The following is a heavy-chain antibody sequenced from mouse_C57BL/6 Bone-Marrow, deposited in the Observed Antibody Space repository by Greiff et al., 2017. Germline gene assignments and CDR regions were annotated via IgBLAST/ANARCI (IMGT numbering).Heavy chain of an antibody. Sequence: QVQLQQSGPELVKPGASVKISCKASGYAFSSSWMNWVKQRPGKGLEWIGRIYPGDGDTKYNGKFKGKATLTADKSSSTAYIQLSSLTSEDSAVYFCARYDYDGYYDAMDYWGQGTSVTVSS. CDR3: ARYDYDGYYDAMDY. J-gene: IGHJ4*01. CDR2: IYPGDGDT. D-gene: IGHD2-4*01. CDR1: GYAFSSSW. V-gene: IGHV1-82*01.